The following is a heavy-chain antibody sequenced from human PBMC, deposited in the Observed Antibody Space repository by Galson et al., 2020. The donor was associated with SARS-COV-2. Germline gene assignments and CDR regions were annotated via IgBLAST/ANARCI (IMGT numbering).Heavy chain of an antibody. D-gene: IGHD2-2*01. V-gene: IGHV1-3*01. CDR3: ARVVPAGTSLGFDY. J-gene: IGHJ4*02. Sequence: ASVKVSCKASGYTFSNYAIHWVRQAPGQTLEWMGWINAGNHNTRYSQKFQGRVTMTRDTSATTAYMEVSSLRSEDTAVYYCARVVPAGTSLGFDYWCQGTQVTVSS. CDR2: INAGNHNT. CDR1: GYTFSNYA.